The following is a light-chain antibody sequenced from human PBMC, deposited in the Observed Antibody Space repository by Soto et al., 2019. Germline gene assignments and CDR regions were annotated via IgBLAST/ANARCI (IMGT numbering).Light chain of an antibody. CDR2: EVN. J-gene: IGLJ1*01. CDR1: SSDVGAYKY. V-gene: IGLV2-14*01. Sequence: QSLLTQPASVSGSPGQSITISCTGTSSDVGAYKYVSWYQQHPGKAPKLIIYEVNTRPSGVSHRFSGSKSGNTASLTISGLQAEADADYYCTSYTSSSTLVFGTGTKVTVL. CDR3: TSYTSSSTLV.